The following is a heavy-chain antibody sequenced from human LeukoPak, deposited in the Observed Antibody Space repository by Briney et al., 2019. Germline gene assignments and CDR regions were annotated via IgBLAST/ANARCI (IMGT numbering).Heavy chain of an antibody. D-gene: IGHD6-13*01. CDR1: GGSISGYY. Sequence: SETLSLTCTVSGGSISGYYWNWIRQPPGKGLEWIGYIRYSGTTNYNPSLKSRVTISVDTSKHQLSLKLSAVTAADTAVYFCAKRGRCSWYFAYWGRGTQVNVSS. J-gene: IGHJ4*02. CDR3: AKRGRCSWYFAY. V-gene: IGHV4-59*01. CDR2: IRYSGTT.